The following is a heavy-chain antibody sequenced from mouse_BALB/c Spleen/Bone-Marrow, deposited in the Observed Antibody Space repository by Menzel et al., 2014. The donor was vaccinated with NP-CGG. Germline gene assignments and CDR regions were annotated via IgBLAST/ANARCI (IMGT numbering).Heavy chain of an antibody. D-gene: IGHD4-1*01. J-gene: IGHJ4*01. CDR3: ARWEYYAMDY. Sequence: EVQLKESGAELVEPGASVKLSCTASGFNIKDTYVHWVKQRPEQGLEWIGRIDPANGNTKYDPKFQGKATITADTSSNTAYLQLSSLTSEDTAFYYCARWEYYAMDYWGQGTSVTISS. CDR1: GFNIKDTY. V-gene: IGHV14-3*02. CDR2: IDPANGNT.